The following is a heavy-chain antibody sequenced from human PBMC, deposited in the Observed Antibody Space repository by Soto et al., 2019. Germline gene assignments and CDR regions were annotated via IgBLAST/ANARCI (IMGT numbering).Heavy chain of an antibody. CDR1: GFTFSIYW. CDR2: INQDGSER. D-gene: IGHD3-16*01. CDR3: VCGGNFFVY. J-gene: IGHJ4*02. Sequence: EVQLVESGGGLVQPGGSLRLPCAASGFTFSIYWMTWVRQPPGKGLEWVASINQDGSERYYVDSVRGRFTISRDNAKNSLYLQMNSLRAEDTAVYYCVCGGNFFVYWGQGTLVTVSP. V-gene: IGHV3-7*01.